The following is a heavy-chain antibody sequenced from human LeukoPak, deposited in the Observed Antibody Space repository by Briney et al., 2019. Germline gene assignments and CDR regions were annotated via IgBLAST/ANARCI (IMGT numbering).Heavy chain of an antibody. D-gene: IGHD5-18*01. CDR3: ARDIDTAMVTATYFDY. J-gene: IGHJ4*02. Sequence: PGGSLRLSCAGSGFTLSSHGMNWVRQAPGKGLEWVAAISDDGSKQYYADSVKGRFTISRDNAKNSLSPLMKHVRLQDTAVYFCARDIDTAMVTATYFDYWGQGTLVTVSS. CDR1: GFTLSSHG. CDR2: ISDDGSKQ. V-gene: IGHV3-30*03.